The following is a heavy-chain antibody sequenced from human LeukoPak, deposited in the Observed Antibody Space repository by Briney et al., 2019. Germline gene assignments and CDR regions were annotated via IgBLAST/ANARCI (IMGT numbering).Heavy chain of an antibody. D-gene: IGHD3-16*02. J-gene: IGHJ4*02. CDR2: IYYSGST. CDR1: GGSITFGSYY. V-gene: IGHV4-61*10. CDR3: AAHRDYVWGSYRYPPSFDY. Sequence: SETLSLTCTVSGGSITFGSYYWTWIRQPAGKGLEWIGYIYYSGSTNYNPSLKSRVTISVDTSKNQFSLKLSSVTAADTAVYYCAAHRDYVWGSYRYPPSFDYWGQGTLVTVSS.